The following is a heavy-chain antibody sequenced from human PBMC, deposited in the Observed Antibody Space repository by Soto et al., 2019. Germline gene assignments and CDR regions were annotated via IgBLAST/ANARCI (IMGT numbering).Heavy chain of an antibody. CDR2: IIPIFGTA. CDR1: GGTFSSYA. Sequence: VASVKVSCKASGGTFSSYAISWVRQAPGQGLEWMGGIIPIFGTANYAQKFQGRVTITADESTSTAYMELSSLRSEDTAVYYCARHRKPPPLLPWFDPWGQGTLVTVSS. CDR3: ARHRKPPPLLPWFDP. V-gene: IGHV1-69*13. D-gene: IGHD3-10*01. J-gene: IGHJ5*02.